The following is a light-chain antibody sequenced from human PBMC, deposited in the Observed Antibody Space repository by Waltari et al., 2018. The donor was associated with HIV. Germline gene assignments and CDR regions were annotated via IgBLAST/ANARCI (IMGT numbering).Light chain of an antibody. Sequence: QSVLTQPPSVSGAPGQRVTISCTGSSSNIGAGYDVHWYRQLPGTAPKLLIYRSTSGPSGVPDRISGAKSGTSASLAITGLQAEDEADYYVQSFDSSLSGSVFGTGTKVTGL. CDR2: RST. CDR1: SSNIGAGYD. V-gene: IGLV1-40*01. J-gene: IGLJ1*01. CDR3: QSFDSSLSGSV.